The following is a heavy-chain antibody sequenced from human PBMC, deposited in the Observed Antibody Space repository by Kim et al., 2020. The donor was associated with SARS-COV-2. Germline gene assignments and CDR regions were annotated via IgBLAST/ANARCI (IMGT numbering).Heavy chain of an antibody. CDR1: GFTFSSYE. J-gene: IGHJ6*02. CDR3: ARDPIAAAGTYYYYGMDV. D-gene: IGHD6-13*01. Sequence: GGSLRLSCAASGFTFSSYEMNWVRQAPGKGLEWVSYISSSGSTIYYADSVKGRFTISRDNAKNSLYLQMNSLRAEDTAVYYCARDPIAAAGTYYYYGMDVWGQGTTVTVSS. CDR2: ISSSGSTI. V-gene: IGHV3-48*03.